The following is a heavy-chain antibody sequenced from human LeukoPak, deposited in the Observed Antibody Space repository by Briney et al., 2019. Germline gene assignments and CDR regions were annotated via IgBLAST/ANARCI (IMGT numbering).Heavy chain of an antibody. J-gene: IGHJ4*02. CDR2: ISSSGSTI. CDR1: GFTFSDYY. Sequence: NPGGSLRLSCAASGFTFSDYYMSWIRQAPGKGLEWVSYISSSGSTIYYADSVKGRFTISRDNAKNSLYLQMNSLRAEDTAVYYCARSTSDYYGGNPDFGYWGQGTLVTVSS. V-gene: IGHV3-11*04. D-gene: IGHD4-23*01. CDR3: ARSTSDYYGGNPDFGY.